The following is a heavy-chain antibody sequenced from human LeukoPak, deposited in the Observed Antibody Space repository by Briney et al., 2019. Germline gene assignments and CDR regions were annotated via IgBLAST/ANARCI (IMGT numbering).Heavy chain of an antibody. CDR3: ARRTYYYDSSGYYLDY. D-gene: IGHD3-22*01. Sequence: GESLKISCKGSGYSFTSYWIGWVRQMPGKGLEWMGIIYPGDSDTRYSPSFQGQVTISADKSISTAYLQWSSLKASDTVMHYCARRTYYYDSSGYYLDYWGQGTLVTVSS. CDR2: IYPGDSDT. J-gene: IGHJ4*02. V-gene: IGHV5-51*01. CDR1: GYSFTSYW.